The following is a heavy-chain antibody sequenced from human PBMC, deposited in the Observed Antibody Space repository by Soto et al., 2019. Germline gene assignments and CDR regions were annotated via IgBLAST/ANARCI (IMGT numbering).Heavy chain of an antibody. CDR1: GFTFNTYW. CDR2: IKPDGSAT. D-gene: IGHD3-3*02. J-gene: IGHJ6*02. CDR3: ATFAHTYAVDV. Sequence: PGGSLRLSCATSGFTFNTYWMSWVRQSPGRGLEWVALIKPDGSATYHLDSIKGRFTISRDNARNSLYLQMNSLRPEDAAMYYCATFAHTYAVDVWGRGTTVTVSS. V-gene: IGHV3-7*03.